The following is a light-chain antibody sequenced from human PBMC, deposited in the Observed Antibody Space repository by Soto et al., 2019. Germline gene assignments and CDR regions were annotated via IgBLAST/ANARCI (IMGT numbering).Light chain of an antibody. V-gene: IGKV1-5*03. J-gene: IGKJ2*01. CDR3: QEYKSYST. Sequence: DIQMTQSPSTLSASVGDRVTITCRASQSISSWLAWYQQKPGKAPKLLIYKACSLESGVPSRFSGSGSGTEFPLTISSLQPDDFATYYCQEYKSYSTFGQGTKLEIK. CDR1: QSISSW. CDR2: KAC.